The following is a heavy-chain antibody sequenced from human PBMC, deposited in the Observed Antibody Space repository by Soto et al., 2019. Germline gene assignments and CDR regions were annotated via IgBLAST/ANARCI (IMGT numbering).Heavy chain of an antibody. D-gene: IGHD3-22*01. CDR1: GFTFSSYG. J-gene: IGHJ6*02. CDR3: AKDSHASMIVVVITTAYYYGMDV. V-gene: IGHV3-30*18. Sequence: QVQLVESGGGVVQPGRSLRLSCAASGFTFSSYGMHWVRQAPGKGLEWVAVISYDGSNKYYADSVKGRFTISRDNSKNTLYLQMNSLRAEDTAVYYCAKDSHASMIVVVITTAYYYGMDVWGQGTTVTVSS. CDR2: ISYDGSNK.